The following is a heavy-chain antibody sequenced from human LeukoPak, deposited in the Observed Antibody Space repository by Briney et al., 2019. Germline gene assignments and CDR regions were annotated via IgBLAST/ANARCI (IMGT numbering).Heavy chain of an antibody. V-gene: IGHV1-2*02. J-gene: IGHJ6*03. D-gene: IGHD2-15*01. CDR1: GYTFTGYY. CDR2: INPNSGGT. Sequence: GASVKVSCKASGYTFTGYYMHWVRQAPGQGLEWMGWINPNSGGTNYAQKFQGRVTMTRDTSISTAYMELSRLRSDDTAVYYCGGAFPQSTPYYYYYMDVWGKGTTVTVSS. CDR3: GGAFPQSTPYYYYYMDV.